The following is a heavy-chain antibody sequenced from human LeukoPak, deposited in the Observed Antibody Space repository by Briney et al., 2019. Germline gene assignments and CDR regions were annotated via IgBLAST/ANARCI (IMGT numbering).Heavy chain of an antibody. J-gene: IGHJ6*02. CDR3: ARHLYYYGSGSYYNYYYGMDV. CDR1: GGSISSYY. D-gene: IGHD3-10*01. CDR2: IYYSGST. Sequence: SETQSLTCTVSGGSISSYYWSWIRQPPGKGLEWIGYIYYSGSTNYNPSLKSRVTISVDTSKNQFSLKLSSVTAADTAVYYCARHLYYYGSGSYYNYYYGMDVWGQGTTVTVSS. V-gene: IGHV4-59*08.